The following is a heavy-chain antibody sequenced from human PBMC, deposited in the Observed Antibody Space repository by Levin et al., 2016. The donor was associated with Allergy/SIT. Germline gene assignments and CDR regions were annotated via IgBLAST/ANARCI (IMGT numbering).Heavy chain of an antibody. CDR1: GFTFSNYA. J-gene: IGHJ3*01. Sequence: GESLKISCAASGFTFSNYAMHWVRQAPGKGLEWVAFISYDATNKYFGDSVKGRFTISRDNSKNTLYLQMNSLRAEDTAVYYCASLRDGYRADAFDLWGQGTMVTVSS. CDR2: ISYDATNK. D-gene: IGHD5-24*01. CDR3: ASLRDGYRADAFDL. V-gene: IGHV3-30*03.